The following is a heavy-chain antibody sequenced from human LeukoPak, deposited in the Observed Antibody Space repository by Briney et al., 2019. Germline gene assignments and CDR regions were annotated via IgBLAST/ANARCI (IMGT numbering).Heavy chain of an antibody. V-gene: IGHV3-74*01. CDR2: INTDGRST. CDR1: VFTFSNYW. Sequence: GGSLRLSCAASVFTFSNYWTHWVCHTPGKRLWWVSRINTDGRSTNYADSVKGRFTISRDNAKNTLYLQMNSLRAEDTAAYYCARVPYYESSGRFDYWGQGTLVTVSS. CDR3: ARVPYYESSGRFDY. J-gene: IGHJ4*02. D-gene: IGHD3-22*01.